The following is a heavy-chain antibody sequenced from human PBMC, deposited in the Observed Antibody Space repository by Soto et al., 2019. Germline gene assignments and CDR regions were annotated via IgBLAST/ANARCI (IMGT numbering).Heavy chain of an antibody. D-gene: IGHD3-9*01. CDR2: ISAYNGNT. CDR1: GYTFTSYG. V-gene: IGHV1-18*04. CDR3: ARDSKFYDILTGYLPAEYFQH. J-gene: IGHJ1*01. Sequence: QVQLVQSGAEVKKPGASVKVSCKASGYTFTSYGIIWVRQAPGQGLEWMGWISAYNGNTNYAQKLQGRVTMTTDTSTSTAYMELRSLRSDDTAVYYCARDSKFYDILTGYLPAEYFQHWGQGTLVTVSS.